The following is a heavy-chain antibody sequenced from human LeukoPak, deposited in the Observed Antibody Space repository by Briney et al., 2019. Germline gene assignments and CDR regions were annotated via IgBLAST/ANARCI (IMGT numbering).Heavy chain of an antibody. V-gene: IGHV4-59*01. CDR2: INYSGST. CDR1: GGSISSYY. D-gene: IGHD2-21*01. CDR3: ARDRLNAPYYYYGMDV. Sequence: SETLSLTYTVSGGSISSYYWSWVRQPPGKGLEWIGDINYSGSTNYNPSLKSRVTISVHTSKNQLSLKLSSVTAADTAVYYCARDRLNAPYYYYGMDVWRQGTTVTVSS. J-gene: IGHJ6*02.